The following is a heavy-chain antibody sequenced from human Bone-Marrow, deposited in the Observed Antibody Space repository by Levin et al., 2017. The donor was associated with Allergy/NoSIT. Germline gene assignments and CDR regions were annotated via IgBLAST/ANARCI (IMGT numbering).Heavy chain of an antibody. CDR1: GGSLNTYF. CDR3: ARQQWSYSDDSSGYLSSAYDL. CDR2: VYETGST. J-gene: IGHJ3*01. D-gene: IGHD3-22*01. Sequence: GSLRLSCDVSGGSLNTYFWNWIRQSPEKGLEWIGYVYETGSTNYNPALKSRVTISMDTSNNQISLHLNSVTAADTAVYFCARQQWSYSDDSSGYLSSAYDLWGRGTMVTVSS. V-gene: IGHV4-59*08.